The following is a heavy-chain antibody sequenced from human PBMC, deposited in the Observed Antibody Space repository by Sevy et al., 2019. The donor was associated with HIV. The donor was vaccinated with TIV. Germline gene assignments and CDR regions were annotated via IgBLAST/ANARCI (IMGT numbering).Heavy chain of an antibody. J-gene: IGHJ6*02. Sequence: GGSLRLSCAPSGFTFSTYAMNWVRQAPGKGLEWVSSIGGSGRYTYYADSVEGRFTISRDSSKNMLYLQMNRLRVADTAVYYCAKGYCSGGTCPRDYYYYGMDVWGQGTTVTVSS. CDR1: GFTFSTYA. D-gene: IGHD2-15*01. V-gene: IGHV3-23*01. CDR3: AKGYCSGGTCPRDYYYYGMDV. CDR2: IGGSGRYT.